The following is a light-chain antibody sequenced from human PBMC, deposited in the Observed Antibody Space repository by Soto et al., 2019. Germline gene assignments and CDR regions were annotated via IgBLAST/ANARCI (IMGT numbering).Light chain of an antibody. CDR1: SSKIGAGYD. Sequence: QSVLTQPPSVSGAPGQRVTISCTGSSSKIGAGYDVHWYQQLPGKAPKLLIYGNSNRPSGVPDRFSGSKSGTSASLAITGLQAEDEADYYCQSYDSSLSGWVFGGGTKLPS. V-gene: IGLV1-40*01. CDR2: GNS. J-gene: IGLJ3*02. CDR3: QSYDSSLSGWV.